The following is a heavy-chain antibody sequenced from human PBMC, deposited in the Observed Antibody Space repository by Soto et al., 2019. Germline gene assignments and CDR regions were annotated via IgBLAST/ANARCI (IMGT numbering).Heavy chain of an antibody. D-gene: IGHD2-2*02. CDR2: ISSSSYI. Sequence: GGSLRLSCAASGFTFSSYSMNWVRQAPGKGLEWVSSISSSSYIYYADSVKGRFTISRDNAKNSLYLQMNSLRAEDTAVYYCARAPRRPYCSSTSCHIDYWGQGTLVTVSS. V-gene: IGHV3-21*01. CDR3: ARAPRRPYCSSTSCHIDY. J-gene: IGHJ4*02. CDR1: GFTFSSYS.